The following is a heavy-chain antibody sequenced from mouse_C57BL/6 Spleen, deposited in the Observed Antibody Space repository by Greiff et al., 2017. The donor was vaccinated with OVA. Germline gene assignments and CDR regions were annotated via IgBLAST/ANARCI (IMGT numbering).Heavy chain of an antibody. V-gene: IGHV5-4*01. J-gene: IGHJ2*01. D-gene: IGHD1-1*01. CDR1: GFTFSSYA. CDR3: ARGGSSPYYFDY. Sequence: EVHLVESGGGLVKPGGSLKLSCAASGFTFSSYAMSWVRQTPEKRLEWVATISDGGSYTYYPDNVKGRFTISRDNAKNNLYLQMSHLKSEDTAMYYCARGGSSPYYFDYWGQGTTLTVSS. CDR2: ISDGGSYT.